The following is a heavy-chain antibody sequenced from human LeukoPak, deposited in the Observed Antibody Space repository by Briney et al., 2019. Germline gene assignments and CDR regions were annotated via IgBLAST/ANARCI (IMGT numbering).Heavy chain of an antibody. CDR2: IYYSGNT. D-gene: IGHD6-13*01. V-gene: IGHV4-39*01. CDR3: ARLFSSSWYRGAFDL. CDR1: GGSISSYY. J-gene: IGHJ3*01. Sequence: PSETLSLTCTVSGGSISSYYWGWIRQPPGKGLEWIGSIYYSGNTYYNPSLKSRVTISVDTSKNQFSLKLSSVTAADTAVYYCARLFSSSWYRGAFDLWGQGIMVTVSS.